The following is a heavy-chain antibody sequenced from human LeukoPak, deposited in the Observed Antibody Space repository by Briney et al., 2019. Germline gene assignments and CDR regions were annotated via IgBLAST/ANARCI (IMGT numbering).Heavy chain of an antibody. D-gene: IGHD3-22*01. CDR2: IDHSGST. CDR3: ARSITMIVVVPSI. V-gene: IGHV4-4*02. J-gene: IGHJ3*02. CDR1: GGSISSNW. Sequence: SETLSLTCAVSGGSISSNWWSWVRQPPGKGLEWIGEIDHSGSTNYNPSLKSRVTISVDTSKNQFSLKLSSVTAADTAVYYCARSITMIVVVPSIWGQGTMVTVSS.